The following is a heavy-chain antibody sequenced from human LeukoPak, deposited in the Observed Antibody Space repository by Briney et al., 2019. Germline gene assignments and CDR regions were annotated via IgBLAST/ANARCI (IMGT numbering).Heavy chain of an antibody. CDR1: GGSINNYY. J-gene: IGHJ4*02. CDR2: IYYSGST. V-gene: IGHV4-59*08. Sequence: SETLSLTCTVSGGSINNYYWSWIRQPPGKGLECIGYIYYSGSTNYNPSLKSRVTISVDTSRNQFSLKLTSVTAADTAVYYCAKVSDRDSSGYYWGFEYWGQGTLVTVSS. D-gene: IGHD3-22*01. CDR3: AKVSDRDSSGYYWGFEY.